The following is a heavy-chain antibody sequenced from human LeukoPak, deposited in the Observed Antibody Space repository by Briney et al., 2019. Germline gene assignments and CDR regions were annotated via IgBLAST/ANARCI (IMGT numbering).Heavy chain of an antibody. D-gene: IGHD3-10*01. CDR3: ARERWFGDQRYYYYYYGMDV. CDR1: GGSISSYY. CDR2: IYYSGST. Sequence: PSETLSLTCTVSGGSISSYYWSWIRQPPGKGLEWIGYIYYSGSTNYNPSLKSRVTISVDTSKNQFSLKLSSVTAADTAVYYYARERWFGDQRYYYYYYGMDVWGQGTTVTVSS. V-gene: IGHV4-59*01. J-gene: IGHJ6*02.